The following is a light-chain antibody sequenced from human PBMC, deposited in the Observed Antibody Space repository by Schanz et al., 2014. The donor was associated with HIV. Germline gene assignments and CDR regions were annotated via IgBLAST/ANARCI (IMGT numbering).Light chain of an antibody. Sequence: DIQMTQSPSSLSAGVGDRVTITCRASQAISNSLAWYQQTPGKVPKLLIYAASTLQSGVPSRFSGSGSGTEFTLTISSLQPEDVATYYCQQLHTYPLTFGGGTKVEIK. V-gene: IGKV1-27*01. CDR2: AAS. CDR3: QQLHTYPLT. J-gene: IGKJ4*01. CDR1: QAISNS.